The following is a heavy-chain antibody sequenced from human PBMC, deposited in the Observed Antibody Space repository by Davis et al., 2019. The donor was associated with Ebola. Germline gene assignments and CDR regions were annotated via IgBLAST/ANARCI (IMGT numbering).Heavy chain of an antibody. CDR1: GGTFSSYA. V-gene: IGHV1-69*05. D-gene: IGHD6-13*01. Sequence: SVKVSCKASGGTFSSYAISWVRQAPGQGLEWMGGIIPIFGTANYAQKFQGRVTMTRDTSISTAYMELSRLRSDDTAVYYCAREGIAAAGRKFDAYYYYGMDVWGQGTTVTVSS. CDR2: IIPIFGTA. J-gene: IGHJ6*02. CDR3: AREGIAAAGRKFDAYYYYGMDV.